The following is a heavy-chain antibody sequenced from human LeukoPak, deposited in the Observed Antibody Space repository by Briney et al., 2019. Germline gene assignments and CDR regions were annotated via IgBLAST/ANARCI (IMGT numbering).Heavy chain of an antibody. CDR2: VYYTGST. CDR1: GVSVSNYY. CDR3: ARHFAYSSSSYFDY. J-gene: IGHJ4*02. V-gene: IGHV4-59*08. D-gene: IGHD6-6*01. Sequence: PSETLSLTCSVSGVSVSNYYWSWIRQPPGKGLEWMGYVYYTGSTNYNPSLKSRVTMFEDKSKNQFSLRLYSVTVADTAVYYCARHFAYSSSSYFDYWGQGSLVTVSS.